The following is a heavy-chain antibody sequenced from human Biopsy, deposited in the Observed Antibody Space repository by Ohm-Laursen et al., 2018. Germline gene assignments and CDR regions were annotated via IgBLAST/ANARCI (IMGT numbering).Heavy chain of an antibody. J-gene: IGHJ3*02. CDR1: GFRFDNTG. Sequence: SLRLSCAVSGFRFDNTGMHWVRQGPGKGLEWVAGISWSSDSITYAKSVTGRFTISRDNGENSLYLQMNSLRPEDTALYYCTKNTQWEGSGYLDAFHIWGHGAMVTVSS. D-gene: IGHD3-22*01. CDR3: TKNTQWEGSGYLDAFHI. V-gene: IGHV3-9*01. CDR2: ISWSSDSI.